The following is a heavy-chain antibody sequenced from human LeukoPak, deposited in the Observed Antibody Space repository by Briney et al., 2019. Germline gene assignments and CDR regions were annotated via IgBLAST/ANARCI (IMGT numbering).Heavy chain of an antibody. J-gene: IGHJ4*02. D-gene: IGHD6-19*01. Sequence: GGSLRLSCEATRFXFDDNGASWVRQAPGRGLEWVSDINWNGDRTEYEDSVKGRFTISRDNAKNSLYLQMNSLRGEDTGLYYCARAPYRGGWHLLVYWGQGTLVIVSS. CDR1: RFXFDDNG. V-gene: IGHV3-20*04. CDR3: ARAPYRGGWHLLVY. CDR2: INWNGDRT.